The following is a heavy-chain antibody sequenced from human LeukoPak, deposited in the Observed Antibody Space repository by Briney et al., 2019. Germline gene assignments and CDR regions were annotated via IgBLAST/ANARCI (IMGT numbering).Heavy chain of an antibody. CDR1: GGSLSSYY. D-gene: IGHD4-23*01. J-gene: IGHJ4*02. V-gene: IGHV4-59*08. CDR2: IYYSGST. CDR3: ARLDYGGRFGY. Sequence: SETLSLTCTLPGGSLSSYYWRWIRQPPGKGVGWIEYIYYSGSTNYNPSLKSRVTISVDTSKNKFSLKLSSVTAADTAVYYCARLDYGGRFGYWGQGTLVTVSS.